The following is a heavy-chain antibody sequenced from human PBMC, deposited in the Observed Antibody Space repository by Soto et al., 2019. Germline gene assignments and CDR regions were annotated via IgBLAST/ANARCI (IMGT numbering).Heavy chain of an antibody. V-gene: IGHV1-69*01. Sequence: QVQLEQSGAEVRKPGSSVKVSCKASGGTFNNYPITWVRQAPGQGLEGMGAGIPIYGTATYAQMFQGRVTITVDESTSTAYMELRSLTSEDTAVYYCARGRGYSGDDHYYYFGMDVWGQGTTVTVSS. CDR1: GGTFNNYP. CDR2: GIPIYGTA. CDR3: ARGRGYSGDDHYYYFGMDV. J-gene: IGHJ6*02. D-gene: IGHD5-12*01.